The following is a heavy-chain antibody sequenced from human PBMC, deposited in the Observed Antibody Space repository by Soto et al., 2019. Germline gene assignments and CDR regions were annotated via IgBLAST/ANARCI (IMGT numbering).Heavy chain of an antibody. J-gene: IGHJ4*02. Sequence: EVQLVESGGGFVESGGSLRLSCAASGFSLKDAWMTWVRQAPGKGLEWVGRIKSSTDGGTADYGAAVKGRFTMSRDDSKETLYLHRDGLKREDSGVYYCTSCVQIRGMLFGYWGPGTHVNVSS. V-gene: IGHV3-15*07. CDR2: IKSSTDGGTA. CDR3: TSCVQIRGMLFGY. CDR1: GFSLKDAW. D-gene: IGHD3-16*01.